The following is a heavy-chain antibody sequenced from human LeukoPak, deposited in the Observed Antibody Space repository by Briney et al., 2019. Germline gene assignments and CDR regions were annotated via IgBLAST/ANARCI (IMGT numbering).Heavy chain of an antibody. Sequence: GGSLRLSCAASGFTFSNAWMSWVRQAPGKGLEGVAFIRYDGTNKYYADSVKGRLTISRDNSKNTLYLQMNSLRAEDTAVYYCAKEKKYYYDSTGYPGYDYWGQGTLVTVSS. CDR3: AKEKKYYYDSTGYPGYDY. D-gene: IGHD3-22*01. V-gene: IGHV3-30*02. CDR1: GFTFSNAW. CDR2: IRYDGTNK. J-gene: IGHJ4*02.